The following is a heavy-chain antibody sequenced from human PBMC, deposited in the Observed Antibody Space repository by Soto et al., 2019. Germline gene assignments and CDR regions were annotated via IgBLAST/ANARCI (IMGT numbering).Heavy chain of an antibody. Sequence: SETLSLTCTVSGGSISSSSYYWGWIRQPPGKGLEWIGSIYYSGSTYYNPSLKSRVTISVDTSKNQFSLKLSSVTAADTAVYYCARQGGTYYDFWSGYPDRYYYYGMDVWGQGTTVTVSS. CDR1: GGSISSSSYY. D-gene: IGHD3-3*01. CDR2: IYYSGST. CDR3: ARQGGTYYDFWSGYPDRYYYYGMDV. V-gene: IGHV4-39*01. J-gene: IGHJ6*02.